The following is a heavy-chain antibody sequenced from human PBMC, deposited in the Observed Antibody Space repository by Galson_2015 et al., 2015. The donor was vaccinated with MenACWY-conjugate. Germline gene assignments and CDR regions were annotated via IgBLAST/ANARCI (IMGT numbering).Heavy chain of an antibody. CDR1: GFIFNTYW. Sequence: SLRLSCAASGFIFNTYWMHWVRQAPGKGLVWVSRINPGGSSTTYADSVKDRFTISRDNAKNTLYLQMNSLRPEDTAVFYCAKSRGASFYLDYWGQGTLVTVSS. CDR3: AKSRGASFYLDY. V-gene: IGHV3-74*01. CDR2: INPGGSST. J-gene: IGHJ4*02. D-gene: IGHD1-26*01.